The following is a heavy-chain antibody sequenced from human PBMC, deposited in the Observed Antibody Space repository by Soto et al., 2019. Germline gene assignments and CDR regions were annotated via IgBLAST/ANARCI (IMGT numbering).Heavy chain of an antibody. D-gene: IGHD2-2*01. Sequence: QVQLVESGGGVVQPGRSLRLSCVASGFTFSTYGMHWVRQAPGKGLEWVAVISYDGKNKYYADSVKGRLTIYRDNSKNTVYLNMSRLRGEDTAVYYCAKGQHCSSTSCYFYHYGMDVWGQGTTVAVSS. CDR1: GFTFSTYG. CDR3: AKGQHCSSTSCYFYHYGMDV. V-gene: IGHV3-30*18. J-gene: IGHJ6*02. CDR2: ISYDGKNK.